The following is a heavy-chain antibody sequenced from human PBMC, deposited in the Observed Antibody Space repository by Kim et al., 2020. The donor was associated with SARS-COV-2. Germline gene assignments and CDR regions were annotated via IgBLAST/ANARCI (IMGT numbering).Heavy chain of an antibody. Sequence: GESLKISCKGSGYSFTSYWISWVRQMPGKGLEWMGRIDPSDSYTNYSPSFQGHVTIPADKSISTAYLQWSSLKASDTAMYYCARRSSGLGPYYYYGMDVWGQGTTVTVSS. J-gene: IGHJ6*02. D-gene: IGHD6-19*01. CDR2: IDPSDSYT. CDR1: GYSFTSYW. CDR3: ARRSSGLGPYYYYGMDV. V-gene: IGHV5-10-1*01.